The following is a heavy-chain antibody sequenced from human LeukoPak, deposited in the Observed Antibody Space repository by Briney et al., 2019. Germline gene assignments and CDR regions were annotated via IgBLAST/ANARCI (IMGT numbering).Heavy chain of an antibody. D-gene: IGHD3-22*01. CDR1: GFTFSSYA. Sequence: GGSLRLSCAASGFTFSSYAMSWVRQAPGKGLEWVSAISGSGGSTYYADSVKGRFTISRDNSKNTLYLQMNSLRAEDTAVYYCARDLDDSSGFDYWGQGTLVTVSS. J-gene: IGHJ4*02. V-gene: IGHV3-23*01. CDR2: ISGSGGST. CDR3: ARDLDDSSGFDY.